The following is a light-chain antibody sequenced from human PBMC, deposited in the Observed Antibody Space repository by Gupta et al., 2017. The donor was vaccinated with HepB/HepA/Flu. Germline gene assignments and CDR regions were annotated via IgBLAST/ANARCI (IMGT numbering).Light chain of an antibody. CDR2: GVS. Sequence: EIMMTKHPATLSASPGERATPSCRASQSVSTNLDWYQQKPGQSPRILIYGVSTRATGIPARFSGSGSGTEFTLTISMLQSEDFAIYHFQQYNNWPPFTFGQGTKLEIK. CDR3: QQYNNWPPFT. J-gene: IGKJ2*01. CDR1: QSVSTN. V-gene: IGKV3-15*01.